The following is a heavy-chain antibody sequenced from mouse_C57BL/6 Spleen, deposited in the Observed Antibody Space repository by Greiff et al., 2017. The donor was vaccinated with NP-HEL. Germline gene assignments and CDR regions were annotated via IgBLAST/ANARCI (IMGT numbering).Heavy chain of an antibody. Sequence: QVQLKESGAELVRPGTSVKVSCKASGYAFTNYLIEWVKQRPGQGLEWIGVINPGSGGTNYNEKFKGKATLTADKSSSTAYMQLSSLTSEDSAVYFCARDYSRDYWGQGTTLTVSS. CDR1: GYAFTNYL. J-gene: IGHJ2*01. CDR2: INPGSGGT. V-gene: IGHV1-54*01. D-gene: IGHD1-1*01. CDR3: ARDYSRDY.